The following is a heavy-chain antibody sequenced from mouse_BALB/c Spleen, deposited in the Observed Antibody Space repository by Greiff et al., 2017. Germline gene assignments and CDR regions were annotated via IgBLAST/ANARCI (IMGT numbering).Heavy chain of an antibody. J-gene: IGHJ4*01. D-gene: IGHD2-4*01. CDR2: ISSGGSYT. CDR3: ARHDYYDYERGYYYAMDY. Sequence: EVKLQESGGDLVKPGGSLKLSCAASGFTFSSYGMSWVRQTPDKRLEWVATISSGGSYTYYPDSVKGRFTISRDNAKNTLYLQMSSLKSEDTAMYYCARHDYYDYERGYYYAMDYWGQGTSVTVSS. CDR1: GFTFSSYG. V-gene: IGHV5-6*01.